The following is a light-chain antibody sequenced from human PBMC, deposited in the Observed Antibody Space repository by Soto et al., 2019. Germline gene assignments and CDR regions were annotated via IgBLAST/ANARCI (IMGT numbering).Light chain of an antibody. CDR1: QSISSN. J-gene: IGKJ5*01. CDR3: QQYINWPIT. CDR2: GAS. Sequence: EILMIQSPASLSVSQWEGATLSCRASQSISSNLAWYQQKPGQAPRLLIYGASTRATGIPARFSGSGSGTEFTLTISSLQSEDFAVYYCQQYINWPITFGQGTLLAVK. V-gene: IGKV3-15*01.